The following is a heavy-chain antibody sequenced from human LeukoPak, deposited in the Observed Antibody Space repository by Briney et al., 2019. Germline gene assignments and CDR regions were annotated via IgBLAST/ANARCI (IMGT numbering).Heavy chain of an antibody. J-gene: IGHJ4*02. CDR3: TTVDFGDLTPAASSDY. Sequence: GGSLRLSCTASGFSLSKVWMSWVRQAPGQGLEWVGHIKTKTDGGTTEYVAPVRGRFTISRDDSGDTLYLQMNSLKIEDTAVYYCTTVDFGDLTPAASSDYWGQGTLVTVSS. CDR2: IKTKTDGGTT. D-gene: IGHD4-17*01. V-gene: IGHV3-15*01. CDR1: GFSLSKVW.